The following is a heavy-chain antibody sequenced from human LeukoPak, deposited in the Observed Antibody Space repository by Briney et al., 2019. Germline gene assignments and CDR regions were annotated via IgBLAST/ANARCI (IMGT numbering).Heavy chain of an antibody. CDR2: ISGSGDNT. J-gene: IGHJ4*02. CDR3: AKRSGYTTGWFFDF. Sequence: GGSLKLSCAASGFSFSSYAMSWIRQAPGKGLEWVSSISGSGDNTYYAESVKGRFTISRDNSKNTLFLQMNSLRAEDTAVFYCAKRSGYTTGWFFDFWGQGTLVTVSS. V-gene: IGHV3-23*01. D-gene: IGHD6-19*01. CDR1: GFSFSSYA.